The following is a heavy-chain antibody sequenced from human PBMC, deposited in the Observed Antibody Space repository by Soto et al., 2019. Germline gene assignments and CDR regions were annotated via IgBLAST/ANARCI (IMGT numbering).Heavy chain of an antibody. CDR2: IYNSGST. V-gene: IGHV4-31*02. D-gene: IGHD2-21*02. CDR3: ASSSTHIVVVTAIGGAFDI. J-gene: IGHJ3*02. Sequence: PSETLALTCTLSGGSISSGVYYWSWIRQHPGKGPEWIGYIYNSGSTYYNPSLKSRVTMSVDTSKNQFSLNLSSVTAADTAVYYCASSSTHIVVVTAIGGAFDIWGQGAMVT. CDR1: GGSISSGVYY.